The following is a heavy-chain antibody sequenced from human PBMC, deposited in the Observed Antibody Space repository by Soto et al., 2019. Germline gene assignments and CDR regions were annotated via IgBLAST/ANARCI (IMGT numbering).Heavy chain of an antibody. Sequence: QVQLVQSGAEVKKPGSSVKVSCKASGGSFSTYGINWVRLAPGQGLEWMGGIIPKFRTTNYAQKFRGRVTITADESTNTAYMELNYLRSEDTAVYFCARELDPYYGGNSLSLDYWGQGTLVTVSS. D-gene: IGHD4-17*01. J-gene: IGHJ4*02. CDR3: ARELDPYYGGNSLSLDY. CDR1: GGSFSTYG. V-gene: IGHV1-69*13. CDR2: IIPKFRTT.